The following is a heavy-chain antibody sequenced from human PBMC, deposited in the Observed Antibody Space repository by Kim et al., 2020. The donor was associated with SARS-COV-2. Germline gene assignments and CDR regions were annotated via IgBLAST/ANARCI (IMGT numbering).Heavy chain of an antibody. CDR2: ISYDGSDK. J-gene: IGHJ2*01. CDR3: ARYPRMYSSGWY. CDR1: GFTFSNYA. D-gene: IGHD6-19*01. Sequence: GGSLRLSCAASGFTFSNYAMHWVRQAPGKGLEWVAVISYDGSDKYYADSVKGRFTISRDNSKNTLYLQMNGLRAEDTAVYYCARYPRMYSSGWY. V-gene: IGHV3-30*04.